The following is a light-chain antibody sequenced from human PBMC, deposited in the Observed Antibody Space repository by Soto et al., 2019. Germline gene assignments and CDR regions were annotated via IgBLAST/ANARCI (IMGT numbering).Light chain of an antibody. CDR3: QQYGSSPGT. V-gene: IGKV3-20*01. CDR2: GSS. Sequence: EIVLTQSPGTLSLSPGEKATLSCRASQSVSSSYLAWYQQKPGQAPRLLIYGSSSRATGIPDRFSGSGSGTDFNLTISRLEPEDFAVYYCQQYGSSPGTFDQGTMVEIK. J-gene: IGKJ1*01. CDR1: QSVSSSY.